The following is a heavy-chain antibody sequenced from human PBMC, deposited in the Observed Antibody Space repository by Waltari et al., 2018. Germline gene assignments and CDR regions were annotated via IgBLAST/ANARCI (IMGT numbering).Heavy chain of an antibody. D-gene: IGHD3-10*01. CDR1: GYTFTDYY. Sequence: EVQLVQSGAEVKKPGATVKISCKASGYTFTDYYMHWVQQAPGKGLEWMGRVDPEDGETIYAEKFQGRVTITADTSTDTAYMELTSLRSEDTAVYYCVRDGTMVRGVIGNWFDPWGQGTLVTVSS. V-gene: IGHV1-69-2*01. CDR2: VDPEDGET. J-gene: IGHJ5*02. CDR3: VRDGTMVRGVIGNWFDP.